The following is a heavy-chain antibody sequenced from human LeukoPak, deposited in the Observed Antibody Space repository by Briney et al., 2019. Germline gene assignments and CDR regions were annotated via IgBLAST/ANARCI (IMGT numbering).Heavy chain of an antibody. CDR2: ISGYNDNA. CDR1: GYTFTSYD. CDR3: ARDGNDVMDY. D-gene: IGHD1-1*01. J-gene: IGHJ4*02. Sequence: ASVKVSCKASGYTFTSYDINWVRQATGQGLEWVGWISGYNDNAHYAQKLQGRVTMTRETSTSTVYMELRSLSSDDTAIYYCARDGNDVMDYWGQGTLVTVSS. V-gene: IGHV1-18*01.